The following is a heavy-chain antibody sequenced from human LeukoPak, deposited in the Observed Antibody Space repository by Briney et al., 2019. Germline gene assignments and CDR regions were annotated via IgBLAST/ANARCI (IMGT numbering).Heavy chain of an antibody. J-gene: IGHJ6*04. D-gene: IGHD3-10*01. Sequence: GGSLRLSCAASGFTFSSYLMSWVRQAPGKGLEWVANIKEDGSEKYYVDSVKGRFTISRDNAKNSLYLQMNSLRAEDTAVYYCARLRGSGSPNYYYYGMDVWGKGTTVTVSS. CDR3: ARLRGSGSPNYYYYGMDV. CDR1: GFTFSSYL. V-gene: IGHV3-7*01. CDR2: IKEDGSEK.